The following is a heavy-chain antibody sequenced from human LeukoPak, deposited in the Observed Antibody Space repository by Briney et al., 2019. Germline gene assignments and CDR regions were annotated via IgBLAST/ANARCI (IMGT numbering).Heavy chain of an antibody. Sequence: GGSLRLSCAASGFTFSNYAMSWVRQAPGKGLEWVSAITGSGGNTYYADSVKGRFTISRDNSKNTLYLQMNSLRAEDTAVYYCAKWGDFDVLSGYYVPDFWGQGTLVTVSS. D-gene: IGHD3-9*01. V-gene: IGHV3-23*01. CDR3: AKWGDFDVLSGYYVPDF. J-gene: IGHJ4*02. CDR1: GFTFSNYA. CDR2: ITGSGGNT.